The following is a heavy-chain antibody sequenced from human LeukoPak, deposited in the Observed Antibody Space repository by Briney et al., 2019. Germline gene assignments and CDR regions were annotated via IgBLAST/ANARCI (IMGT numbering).Heavy chain of an antibody. D-gene: IGHD3-16*01. J-gene: IGHJ4*02. V-gene: IGHV1-2*02. CDR1: GYTFTGNY. Sequence: GASVKVSCKASGYTFTGNYMHWVRQAPGQGLEWMGWINPNSGDTNFAQKFQGRVTMTRDTAISTAYMELSSLRSEDTAVYYCAMGGFGSLWQNWGQGTLVTVSS. CDR3: AMGGFGSLWQN. CDR2: INPNSGDT.